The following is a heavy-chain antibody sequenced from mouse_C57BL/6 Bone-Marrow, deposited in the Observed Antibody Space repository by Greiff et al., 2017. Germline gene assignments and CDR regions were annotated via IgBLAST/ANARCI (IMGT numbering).Heavy chain of an antibody. CDR1: GYTFTSYW. CDR3: ARPTIVTFDV. D-gene: IGHD2-5*01. CDR2: IDPSDSYT. J-gene: IGHJ1*03. V-gene: IGHV1-59*01. Sequence: VQLQQPGAELVRPGTSVKLSCKASGYTFTSYWMHWVKQRPGQGLEWIGVIDPSDSYTNYNQKFKGKATLTVDTSSSTAYMQLSSLTSEASAVYYCARPTIVTFDVWGTGTTVTVSS.